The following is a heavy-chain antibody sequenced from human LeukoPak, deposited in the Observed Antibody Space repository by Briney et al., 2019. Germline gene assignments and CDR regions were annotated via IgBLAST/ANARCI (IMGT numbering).Heavy chain of an antibody. CDR1: GFTLSNYW. Sequence: QTGGSLRLSCAVSGFTLSNYWMHWVRQAPGKGLEWVAAIAFDDTDRYYIDSVKGRFTISRDDSKNTLYLHMTSLRAEDTAVYYCTNSDDYGDYWGQGTLVTVSS. J-gene: IGHJ4*02. CDR3: TNSDDYGDY. CDR2: IAFDDTDR. V-gene: IGHV3-30*18.